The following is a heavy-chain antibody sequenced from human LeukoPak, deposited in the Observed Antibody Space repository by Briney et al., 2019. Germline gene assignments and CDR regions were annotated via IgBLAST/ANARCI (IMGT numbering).Heavy chain of an antibody. CDR3: AKDFATKLIWSGESWGMDV. J-gene: IGHJ6*02. D-gene: IGHD3-10*01. Sequence: GGSLRLSCAASGFTFSNYAMSWVRQAPGKGLEWVSTISGGGGDTNYADSVKGRFAISRDSSKNTLYLQMNSLRAEDTAVYYCAKDFATKLIWSGESWGMDVWGQGTTVTVSS. CDR2: ISGGGGDT. V-gene: IGHV3-23*01. CDR1: GFTFSNYA.